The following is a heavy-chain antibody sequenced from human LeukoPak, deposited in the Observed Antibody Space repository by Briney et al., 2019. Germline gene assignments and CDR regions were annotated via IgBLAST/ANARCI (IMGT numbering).Heavy chain of an antibody. CDR2: ISGSGDNT. V-gene: IGHV3-23*01. D-gene: IGHD4-23*01. CDR3: AKDLGGDY. J-gene: IGHJ4*02. CDR1: GFTFSSYA. Sequence: PGGSLRLSCAASGFTFSSYAMSWVRQAPGKGLEWVSGISGSGDNTYYADSVKGRFTISRDNSKNTLYVQVNSLGTEDTAAYYCAKDLGGDYWGQGTLVTVSS.